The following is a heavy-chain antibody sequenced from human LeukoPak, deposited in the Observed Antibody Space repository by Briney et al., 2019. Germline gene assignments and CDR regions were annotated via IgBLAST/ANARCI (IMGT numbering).Heavy chain of an antibody. Sequence: SETLSLTCTVSGGSISSGSYYWSWIRQTAGKGLEWIGRIYTSGSTNYNPSLKSRVTISVDTSKNQFSLKLSSVTAADTAVYYCARDMSHMRWFDPWGQGTLVTVSS. CDR1: GGSISSGSYY. D-gene: IGHD3-16*01. V-gene: IGHV4-61*02. CDR3: ARDMSHMRWFDP. J-gene: IGHJ5*02. CDR2: IYTSGST.